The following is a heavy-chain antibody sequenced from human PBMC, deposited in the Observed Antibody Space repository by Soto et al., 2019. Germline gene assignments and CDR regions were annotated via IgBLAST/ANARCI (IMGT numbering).Heavy chain of an antibody. Sequence: PSETLSLTCAVSGGSISSGGYSWSWVRQPPGKGLEWIGYIYYSGSTNYNPSLKSRVTISVDTSKNQFSLKLSSVTGADTAVYYCARRYGGNFDYWGQGTLVTVSS. CDR2: IYYSGST. V-gene: IGHV4-61*08. CDR3: ARRYGGNFDY. J-gene: IGHJ4*02. CDR1: GGSISSGGYS. D-gene: IGHD1-26*01.